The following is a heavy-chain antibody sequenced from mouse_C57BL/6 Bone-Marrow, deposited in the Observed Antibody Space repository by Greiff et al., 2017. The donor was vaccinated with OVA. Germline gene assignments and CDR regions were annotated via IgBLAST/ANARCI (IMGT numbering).Heavy chain of an antibody. V-gene: IGHV1-4*01. CDR2: INPSSGYT. CDR1: GYTFTSYT. CDR3: ARREEQLSMDY. Sequence: VQLQQSGAELARPGASVKMPCKASGYTFTSYTMHWVKQRPGQGLEWIGYINPSSGYTKYNQKFKDKATMTADKSSSTAYMQLSSLTSEESAVYYCARREEQLSMDYWGQGTSVTVSS. J-gene: IGHJ4*01. D-gene: IGHD3-2*02.